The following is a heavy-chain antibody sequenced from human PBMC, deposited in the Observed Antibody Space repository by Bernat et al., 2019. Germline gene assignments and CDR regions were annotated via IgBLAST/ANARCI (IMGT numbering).Heavy chain of an antibody. CDR1: GFIFSSYG. CDR2: IWWDASNT. Sequence: QVQLVESGGRVVQPGTSLRLSCEASGFIFSSYGMHWVRQAPGKGLEWVGVIWWDASNTHYSDAVRGRFIISRDDSKNTLFLQMNSLGGDDTAIYYCAREGWSTLAEAGTGADYWGQGTLVSVSS. V-gene: IGHV3-33*01. CDR3: AREGWSTLAEAGTGADY. J-gene: IGHJ4*02. D-gene: IGHD6-19*01.